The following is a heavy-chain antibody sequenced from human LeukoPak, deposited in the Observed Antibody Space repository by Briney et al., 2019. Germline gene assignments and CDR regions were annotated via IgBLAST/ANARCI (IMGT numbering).Heavy chain of an antibody. D-gene: IGHD3-10*01. CDR3: ARVRFGELLF. J-gene: IGHJ4*02. V-gene: IGHV1-2*02. Sequence: GASVKGSCKASGYTFTGYYMHWVRQAPGQGLEWMGWINPNSGGTNYAQKFQGRVTMTRDTSISTDYMELSRLRSDDTAVYYCARVRFGELLFWGQGTLVTVST. CDR2: INPNSGGT. CDR1: GYTFTGYY.